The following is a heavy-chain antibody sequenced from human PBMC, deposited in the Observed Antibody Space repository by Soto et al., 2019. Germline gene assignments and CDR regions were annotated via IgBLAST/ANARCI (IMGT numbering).Heavy chain of an antibody. CDR1: GGSISSGGYY. Sequence: PSETLSLTCTVSGGSISSGGYYWSWIRQHPGKGLEWIGYIYYSGSTYYNPSLKSRVTISVDTSKNQFSLKLSSVTAADTAVYYCARDNTVPAAIPGWFDPWGQGTLVTVSS. CDR3: ARDNTVPAAIPGWFDP. J-gene: IGHJ5*02. CDR2: IYYSGST. V-gene: IGHV4-31*03. D-gene: IGHD2-2*01.